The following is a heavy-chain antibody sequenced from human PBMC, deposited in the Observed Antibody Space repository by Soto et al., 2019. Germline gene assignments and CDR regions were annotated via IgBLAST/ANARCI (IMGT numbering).Heavy chain of an antibody. CDR3: ARIHWTQSSLDY. J-gene: IGHJ4*02. Sequence: QLHLQESGSRLVKPSETLSLTCAVSGGSIDSGAYSLSWIRQPPGKGLEWIGYVTHSGTAYSIPSLNGRLTLSVDRSQTQFSLKLTSVTAADSAVYYCARIHWTQSSLDYWGRGILVTVSS. D-gene: IGHD6-19*01. CDR2: VTHSGTA. CDR1: GGSIDSGAYS. V-gene: IGHV4-30-2*01.